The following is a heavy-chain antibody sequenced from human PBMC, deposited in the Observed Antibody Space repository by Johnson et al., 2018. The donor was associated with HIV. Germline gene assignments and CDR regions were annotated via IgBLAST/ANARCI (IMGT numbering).Heavy chain of an antibody. Sequence: QVQLVESGGNLVQPGGSLRLSCAASGFTVSNTFMDWVRQAPGKGLEWVAVISYDGSNKYYADSVKGRFTISRDNSKNTLYLQMNSLRAEDTAVYYCAREGTFYYDSSCYDNAFDIWGRGTMVTVSS. CDR1: GFTVSNTF. V-gene: IGHV3-30-3*01. CDR2: ISYDGSNK. J-gene: IGHJ3*02. D-gene: IGHD3-22*01. CDR3: AREGTFYYDSSCYDNAFDI.